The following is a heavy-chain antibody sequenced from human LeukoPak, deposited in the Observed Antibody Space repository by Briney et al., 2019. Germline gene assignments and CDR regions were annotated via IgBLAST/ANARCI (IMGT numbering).Heavy chain of an antibody. CDR3: ARYFGDPQGMDV. J-gene: IGHJ6*02. V-gene: IGHV3-11*04. CDR1: GFTFSDYY. Sequence: PGGSLRLSCAGSGFTFSDYYMSWVRQAPGKGLEWVSYISGSSDAIYYADSVKGRFTISRDNAKNSLYLQMNSLRDEDTAVYYCARYFGDPQGMDVWGQGTTVTVSS. D-gene: IGHD3-10*01. CDR2: ISGSSDAI.